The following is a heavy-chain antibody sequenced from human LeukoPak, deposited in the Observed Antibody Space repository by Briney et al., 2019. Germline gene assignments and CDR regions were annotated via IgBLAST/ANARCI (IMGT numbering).Heavy chain of an antibody. CDR3: ARASMISARLSSYYFDY. CDR1: GGTFSSYA. J-gene: IGHJ4*02. V-gene: IGHV1-69*13. Sequence: GASVKVSCKASGGTFSSYAISWVRQAPGQGLEWMGGIIPIFGTANYAQKFQGRVTITADESTSTAYMELSCLRSEDTAVYYCARASMISARLSSYYFDYWGQGTLVTVSS. CDR2: IIPIFGTA. D-gene: IGHD6-6*01.